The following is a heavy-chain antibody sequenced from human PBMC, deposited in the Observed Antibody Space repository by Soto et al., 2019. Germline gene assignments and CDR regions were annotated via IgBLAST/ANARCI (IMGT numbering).Heavy chain of an antibody. V-gene: IGHV1-18*01. J-gene: IGHJ4*02. Sequence: QVQLVQSGAEVKKPGASVKVSCTASGYTFTSYGISWVRQAPGQGLEWMGWISAYNGNTNYAQKLQGRVTMTTDTSTSTAYMELRSLRSDDAAVYYCARGGWRDIVVVVAATPRQCYFYYWGQGTLVTVSS. CDR3: ARGGWRDIVVVVAATPRQCYFYY. D-gene: IGHD2-15*01. CDR2: ISAYNGNT. CDR1: GYTFTSYG.